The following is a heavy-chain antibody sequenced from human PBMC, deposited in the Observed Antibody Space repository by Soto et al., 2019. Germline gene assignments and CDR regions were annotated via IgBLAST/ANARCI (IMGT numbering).Heavy chain of an antibody. CDR3: ARSPGDRGRFDP. D-gene: IGHD3-10*01. CDR1: GYTFTGYY. V-gene: IGHV1-2*02. J-gene: IGHJ5*02. CDR2: INPNSGGT. Sequence: ASVKVSCKASGYTFTGYYMHWVRQAPGQGLEWMGWINPNSGGTNYAQKFQGRVTMTRDTSISTAYMELSRLRSDDTAVYYCARSPGDRGRFDPWGQGTLVTVSS.